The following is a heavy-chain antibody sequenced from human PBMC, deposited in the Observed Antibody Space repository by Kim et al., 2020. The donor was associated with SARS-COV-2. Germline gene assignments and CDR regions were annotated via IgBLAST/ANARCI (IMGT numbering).Heavy chain of an antibody. Sequence: SETLSLTCTVSGYSISSGYYWGWIRQPPGKGLEWIGSIYHSGSTYYNPSLKSRVTISVDTSKNQFSLKLSSVTAADTAVYYCARAYYYGSGSYFRARHYYGMDVWGQGTTVTVSS. CDR3: ARAYYYGSGSYFRARHYYGMDV. CDR2: IYHSGST. J-gene: IGHJ6*02. D-gene: IGHD3-10*01. V-gene: IGHV4-38-2*02. CDR1: GYSISSGYY.